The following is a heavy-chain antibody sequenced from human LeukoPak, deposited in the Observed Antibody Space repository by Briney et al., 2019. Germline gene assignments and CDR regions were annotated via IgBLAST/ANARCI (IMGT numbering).Heavy chain of an antibody. V-gene: IGHV3-23*01. D-gene: IGHD3-3*01. CDR3: ARELLRFLEWTETGSNAFDI. J-gene: IGHJ3*02. CDR1: GFTFSSYA. CDR2: ISGSGGST. Sequence: PGGSLRLSCAASGFTFSSYAMSWVRQAPGKGLEWVSAISGSGGSTYYADSVKGRFTISRDNSKDTLYLQMNSLRAEDTAVYYCARELLRFLEWTETGSNAFDIWGQGTMVTVSS.